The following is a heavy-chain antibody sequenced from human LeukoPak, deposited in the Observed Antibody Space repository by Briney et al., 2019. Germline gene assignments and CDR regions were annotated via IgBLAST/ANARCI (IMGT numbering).Heavy chain of an antibody. CDR3: AIPYYYDSSGYYHLDAFDI. Sequence: ASVKVSCKASGYTFTSYDINWVRQATGQGLEWMGWINPNSGNTGYAQKFQGRVTMTRNTSISTAYMELSSLRSEDTAVYYCAIPYYYDSSGYYHLDAFDIWGQGTMVTVSS. J-gene: IGHJ3*02. D-gene: IGHD3-22*01. V-gene: IGHV1-8*01. CDR1: GYTFTSYD. CDR2: INPNSGNT.